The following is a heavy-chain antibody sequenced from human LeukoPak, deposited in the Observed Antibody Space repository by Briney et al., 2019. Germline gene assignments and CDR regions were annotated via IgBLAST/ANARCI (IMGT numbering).Heavy chain of an antibody. V-gene: IGHV3-23*01. CDR3: ALGYCSGGDCYAKPYYFDH. CDR2: ISASGDTT. CDR1: GFTFRAYA. Sequence: PGGSLRLSCAASGFTFRAYAMSWVRQAPGKGLEWVSLISASGDTTYYADSVKGRFTISRDNSRNTLYLQMSSLRAEYTAVYYCALGYCSGGDCYAKPYYFDHWGQGTLVTVSS. D-gene: IGHD2-15*01. J-gene: IGHJ4*02.